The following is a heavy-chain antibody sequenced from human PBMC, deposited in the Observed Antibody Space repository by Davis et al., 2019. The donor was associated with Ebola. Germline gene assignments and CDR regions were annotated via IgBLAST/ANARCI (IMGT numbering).Heavy chain of an antibody. J-gene: IGHJ4*02. D-gene: IGHD2-2*01. CDR3: ARGWIGCSSTSCYGVDY. CDR2: MNPNSGNT. CDR1: GYTFTSYD. Sequence: AASVKVSCKASGYTFTSYDINWVRQATGQGLEWMGWMNPNSGNTGYAQKFQGRVTMTRNTSISTAHMELSSLRSEDTAVYYCARGWIGCSSTSCYGVDYWGQGTLVTVSS. V-gene: IGHV1-8*01.